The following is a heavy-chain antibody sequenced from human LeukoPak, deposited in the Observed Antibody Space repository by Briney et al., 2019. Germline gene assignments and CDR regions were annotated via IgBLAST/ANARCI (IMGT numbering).Heavy chain of an antibody. CDR1: GYTFTSYG. J-gene: IGHJ4*02. CDR3: ARGLWFGESYFDY. Sequence: GASVKVSCKASGYTFTSYGISWVRQAPGERLERMGWISAYNGNTNYAQKLHGRVTMTTDTSTSTAYMEQRSLRSDDTYVYYCARGLWFGESYFDYWGQGTLVTVSS. CDR2: ISAYNGNT. D-gene: IGHD3-10*01. V-gene: IGHV1-18*01.